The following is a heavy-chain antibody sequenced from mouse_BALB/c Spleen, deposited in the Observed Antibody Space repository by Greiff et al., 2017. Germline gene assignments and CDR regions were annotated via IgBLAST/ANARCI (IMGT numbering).Heavy chain of an antibody. D-gene: IGHD3-1*01. CDR2: IDPANGNT. CDR3: ARQLGLHYAMDY. J-gene: IGHJ4*01. Sequence: EVQRVESGAELVKPGASVKLSCTASGFNIKDTYMHWVKQRPEQGLEWIGRIDPANGNTKYDPKFQGKATITADTSSNTAYLQLSSLTSEDTAVYYCARQLGLHYAMDYWGQGTSVTVSS. CDR1: GFNIKDTY. V-gene: IGHV14-3*02.